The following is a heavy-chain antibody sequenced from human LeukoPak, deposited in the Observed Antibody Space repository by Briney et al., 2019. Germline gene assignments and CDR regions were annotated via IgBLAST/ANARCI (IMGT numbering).Heavy chain of an antibody. Sequence: SETLSLTCAVSGGSISSSNWWSWVRQPPGKGLEWIGEIYHSGSTNYNPSLKSRVTISVDKSKNQFSLKLSSVTAADTAVYYCASAGTTRDWFDPWGQGTLVTVSS. V-gene: IGHV4-4*02. D-gene: IGHD1-1*01. CDR2: IYHSGST. J-gene: IGHJ5*02. CDR1: GGSISSSNW. CDR3: ASAGTTRDWFDP.